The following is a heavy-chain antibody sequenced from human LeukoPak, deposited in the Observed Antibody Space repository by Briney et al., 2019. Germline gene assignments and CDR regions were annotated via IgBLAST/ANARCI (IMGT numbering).Heavy chain of an antibody. V-gene: IGHV3-64*01. J-gene: IGHJ4*02. CDR2: ISSNGGST. D-gene: IGHD5-18*01. Sequence: GGSLRLSCAASGFTFSSYAMHWVRQAPGKGLEYVSAISSNGGSTYYANSVKGRFTISRDNSKNTLYLQMGSLRAEDMAVYYCARDGGYSYGYCDYWGQGTLVTVSS. CDR3: ARDGGYSYGYCDY. CDR1: GFTFSSYA.